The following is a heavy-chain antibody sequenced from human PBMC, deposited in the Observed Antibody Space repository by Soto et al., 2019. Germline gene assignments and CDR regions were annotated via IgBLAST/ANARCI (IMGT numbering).Heavy chain of an antibody. CDR1: GFTFSKYG. Sequence: QVQLVESGGGVVQPGRSLRLSCAASGFTFSKYGMHWVRQAPGKGLEWVAVIWYDGSSEHYRDSVKDRFTISRDNSKNTLHLQMDSLRAEDTAVYYCARESSDIVFVPVEIKDWVDQYQYGLDVWGQGTTVTVSS. J-gene: IGHJ6*02. CDR2: IWYDGSSE. D-gene: IGHD2-15*01. V-gene: IGHV3-33*01. CDR3: ARESSDIVFVPVEIKDWVDQYQYGLDV.